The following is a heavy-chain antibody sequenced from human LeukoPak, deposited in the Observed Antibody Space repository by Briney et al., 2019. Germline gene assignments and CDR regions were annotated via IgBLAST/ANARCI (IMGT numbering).Heavy chain of an antibody. V-gene: IGHV1-2*02. D-gene: IGHD1-26*01. CDR2: INPNSGGT. J-gene: IGHJ6*03. CDR1: GYTFTGYY. Sequence: GASVKVSCKASGYTFTGYYMHWVRQAPGQGLEWMGWINPNSGGTNYAQKFQGRVTMTRDTSISTAYMELSRLRSDDTAVYYCAREGSGSYSTYYYYYMDVWGKGTTVTVSS. CDR3: AREGSGSYSTYYYYYMDV.